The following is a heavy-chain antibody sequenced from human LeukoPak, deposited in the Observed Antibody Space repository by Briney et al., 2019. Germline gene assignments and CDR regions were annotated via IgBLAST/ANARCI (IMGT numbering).Heavy chain of an antibody. CDR1: GGTFSSYA. V-gene: IGHV1-69*05. CDR2: IIPIFGTA. Sequence: GASVKVSCKASGGTFSSYAISWLPQAPGQGLEWMGRIIPIFGTANYAQKFQGRVTITTDESTSTAYMELSSLRSEDTAVYYCAGPRNYFDSSGYSLDYWGQGTLVTVSS. CDR3: AGPRNYFDSSGYSLDY. J-gene: IGHJ4*02. D-gene: IGHD3-22*01.